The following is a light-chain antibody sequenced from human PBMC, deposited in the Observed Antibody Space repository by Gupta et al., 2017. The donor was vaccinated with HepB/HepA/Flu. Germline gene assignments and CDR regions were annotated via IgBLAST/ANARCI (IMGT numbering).Light chain of an antibody. V-gene: IGLV2-14*03. CDR3: SSYTTTNNHV. CDR2: DVT. J-gene: IGLJ1*01. CDR1: SSDVGGYNY. Sequence: QSALTQPASVSGSPGQSITISCTGTSSDVGGYNYVPWYQQHPGRAPKLLICDVTNRPSGVSNRFSGSKSGNTASLTISGLQAEDEADYYCSSYTTTNNHVFGTGTRVTVL.